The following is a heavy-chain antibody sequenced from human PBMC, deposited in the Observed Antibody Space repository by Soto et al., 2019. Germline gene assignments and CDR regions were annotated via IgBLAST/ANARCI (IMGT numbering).Heavy chain of an antibody. D-gene: IGHD6-25*01. CDR1: GFTFSTYG. CDR3: ATEVLAAGQGWFDP. J-gene: IGHJ5*02. Sequence: QVQLVESGGGVVQPGRSLRLSCEASGFTFSTYGMHWVRQAPGKGLEWVAIISYDENTKYYADSLKGRFTISRDNSKNRLYLDINNLTTGATGVYYCATEVLAAGQGWFDPWGQGPLVTVSS. V-gene: IGHV3-30*03. CDR2: ISYDENTK.